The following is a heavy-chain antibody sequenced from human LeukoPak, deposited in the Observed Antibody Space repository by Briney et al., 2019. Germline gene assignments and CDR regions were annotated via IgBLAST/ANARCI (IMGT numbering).Heavy chain of an antibody. J-gene: IGHJ3*02. CDR2: MSHSGGA. CDR3: SRWGAVNGFDI. CDR1: DCSMGSYY. D-gene: IGHD3-16*01. Sequence: PSETLSLTCNVSDCSMGSYYWSGIRQSPRKGLEWIAYMSHSGGANYKSSLKSRLTISIDTSTIQFSLNRSAVTAADTAVYYCSRWGAVNGFDIWGQGTMVTVPS. V-gene: IGHV4-59*12.